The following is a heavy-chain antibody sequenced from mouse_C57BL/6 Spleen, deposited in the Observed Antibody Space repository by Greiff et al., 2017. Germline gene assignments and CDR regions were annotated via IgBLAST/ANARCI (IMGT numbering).Heavy chain of an antibody. CDR1: GYTFTSYW. Sequence: QVQLQQSGAELVKPGASVKMSCKASGYTFTSYWITWVKQRPGRGLEWIGDIYPGSGSTNYNEKFKSKATLTVDTSSSTAYMQLSSLTSEDSAVYYCAREGRDYGDFDYWGQGTTLTVSS. V-gene: IGHV1-55*01. J-gene: IGHJ2*01. CDR2: IYPGSGST. CDR3: AREGRDYGDFDY. D-gene: IGHD2-4*01.